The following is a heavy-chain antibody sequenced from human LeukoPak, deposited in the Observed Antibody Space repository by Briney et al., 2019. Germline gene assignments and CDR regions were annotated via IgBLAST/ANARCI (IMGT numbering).Heavy chain of an antibody. V-gene: IGHV3-21*01. CDR3: ARDYGGSSPFDY. Sequence: GGSLRLSCAASGFTFSSYSINWVRQAPGKGLEWVSSISTSGIYVYYADSVKGRFTISRDNAKNSLYLQMNSLRAEDTAVYYCARDYGGSSPFDYWGQGTLVTVSS. CDR2: ISTSGIYV. J-gene: IGHJ4*02. CDR1: GFTFSSYS. D-gene: IGHD4-23*01.